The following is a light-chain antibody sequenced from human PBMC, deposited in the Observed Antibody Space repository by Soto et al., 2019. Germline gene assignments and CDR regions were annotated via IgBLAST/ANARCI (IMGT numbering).Light chain of an antibody. CDR2: EVN. J-gene: IGKJ5*01. V-gene: IGKV2D-29*02. CDR1: QSLLHSDGKTY. Sequence: DVVMTQSPLPLPVTLGQPASISCKSSQSLLHSDGKTYLYWYLQKPGQSPQLLIYEVNIRFSGVPDRFSGGGSGTDFTLKISRVQAEDVGLYYCMQSMQLPITFGQGTRLEIK. CDR3: MQSMQLPIT.